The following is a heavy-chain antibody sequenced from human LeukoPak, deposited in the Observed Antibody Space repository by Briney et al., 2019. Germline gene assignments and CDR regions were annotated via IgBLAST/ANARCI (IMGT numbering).Heavy chain of an antibody. CDR3: ARVSSWSRPFDY. CDR2: IWYDGSNK. CDR1: GFTFSSYG. J-gene: IGHJ4*02. D-gene: IGHD6-13*01. V-gene: IGHV3-33*01. Sequence: SGGSLRLSCAASGFTFSSYGMHWVRQAPGKGLEWVAVIWYDGSNKYYADSVKGRFTISRDNPKNTLYLQMTSLRAEDTAVYYCARVSSWSRPFDYWGQGTLVTVSS.